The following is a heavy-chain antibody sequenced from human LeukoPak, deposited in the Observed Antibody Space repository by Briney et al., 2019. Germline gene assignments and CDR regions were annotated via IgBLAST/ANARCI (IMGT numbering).Heavy chain of an antibody. J-gene: IGHJ5*02. CDR1: GFTFSSYG. CDR3: ARLGRRGNWFDP. CDR2: IWYDGSNK. V-gene: IGHV3-33*01. Sequence: GRSLRLSCAASGFTFSSYGMHWVRQAPGKGLEWVAVIWYDGSNKYYADSVKGRFTISRDNSKNTLYLQMNSLRAEDTAAYYCARLGRRGNWFDPWGQGTLVTVSS. D-gene: IGHD1-26*01.